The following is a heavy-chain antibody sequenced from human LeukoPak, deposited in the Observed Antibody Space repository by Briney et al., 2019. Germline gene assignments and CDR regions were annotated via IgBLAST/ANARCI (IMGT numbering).Heavy chain of an antibody. Sequence: GESLQISCQASGSIFTDYWIGWGRALPGKGQEWMGIFFPGYFEPRNNPSLHGQVTISVDKSISTAYLQWSSLKASDTAMYYCARHDAGGSASYFPFDYWGQGTLVTVSS. CDR3: ARHDAGGSASYFPFDY. CDR1: GSIFTDYW. J-gene: IGHJ4*02. D-gene: IGHD3-10*01. V-gene: IGHV5-51*01. CDR2: FFPGYFEP.